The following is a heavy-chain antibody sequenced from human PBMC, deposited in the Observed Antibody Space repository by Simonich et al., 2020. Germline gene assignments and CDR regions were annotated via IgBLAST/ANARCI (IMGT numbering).Heavy chain of an antibody. CDR1: GYTFTSYG. J-gene: IGHJ4*02. V-gene: IGHV1-18*01. D-gene: IGHD2-15*01. CDR2: IRAYNGNK. Sequence: QVQLVQSGAEVKKPGASVKVSCKASGYTFTSYGISWVRQAPGQGLEWMVWIRAYNGNKTYAQKPQGRVTMTTDTSTSTAYMELRSLRSDDPAVYYCARASRGTWWYYYFDYWGQGTLVTVSS. CDR3: ARASRGTWWYYYFDY.